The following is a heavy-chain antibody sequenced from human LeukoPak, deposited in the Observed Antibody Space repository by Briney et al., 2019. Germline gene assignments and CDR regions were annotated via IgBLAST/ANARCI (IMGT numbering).Heavy chain of an antibody. CDR1: GYTFTSYG. CDR2: ISAYNGNT. V-gene: IGHV1-18*01. CDR3: ARDEGYCSGGSCYHPYYFDY. J-gene: IGHJ4*02. Sequence: GASVKVSCKASGYTFTSYGISWVRQAPGQGLEWMRWISAYNGNTNYAQKLQGRVTMTTDTSTSTAYMELRSLRSDDTAVYYCARDEGYCSGGSCYHPYYFDYWGQGTLVTVSS. D-gene: IGHD2-15*01.